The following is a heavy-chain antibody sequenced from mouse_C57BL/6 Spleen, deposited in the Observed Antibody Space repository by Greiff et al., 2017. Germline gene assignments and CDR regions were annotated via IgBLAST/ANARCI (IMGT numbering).Heavy chain of an antibody. Sequence: ESGPGLVKPSQSLSLTCSVTGYSITSGYYWNWIRQFPGNKLEWMGYISYDGSNNYNPSLKNRISITRDTSKNQFFLKLNSVTTEDTATYYCARDRLLFDYWGQGTTLTVSS. CDR2: ISYDGSN. V-gene: IGHV3-6*01. CDR3: ARDRLLFDY. CDR1: GYSITSGYY. D-gene: IGHD2-1*01. J-gene: IGHJ2*01.